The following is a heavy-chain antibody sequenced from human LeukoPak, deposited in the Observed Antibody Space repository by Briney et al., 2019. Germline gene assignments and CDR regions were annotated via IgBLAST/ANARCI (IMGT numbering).Heavy chain of an antibody. Sequence: SEALSLTCAVYGGSFSGYYWSWIRQPPGKGLEWIGYIYYSGSTNYNPSLKSRVTISVDTSKNQFSLKLSSVTAADTAVYYCARGGWYPESFQHWGQGALVTVSS. J-gene: IGHJ1*01. CDR1: GGSFSGYY. D-gene: IGHD6-19*01. CDR2: IYYSGST. V-gene: IGHV4-59*01. CDR3: ARGGWYPESFQH.